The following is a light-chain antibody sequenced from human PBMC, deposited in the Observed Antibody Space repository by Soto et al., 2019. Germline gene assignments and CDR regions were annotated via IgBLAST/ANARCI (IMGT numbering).Light chain of an antibody. J-gene: IGLJ1*01. CDR1: SGHSSYA. V-gene: IGLV4-69*01. Sequence: QAVVTQSPSASASLGASVKLTCTLSSGHSSYAIAWHQQQPEKGPRYLMKLNSDGSHSKGDGIPDRFSGSSSGAERYLTIASLQYEEEADYFCHTWGTGPFVFGTGTKVTVL. CDR2: LNSDGSH. CDR3: HTWGTGPFV.